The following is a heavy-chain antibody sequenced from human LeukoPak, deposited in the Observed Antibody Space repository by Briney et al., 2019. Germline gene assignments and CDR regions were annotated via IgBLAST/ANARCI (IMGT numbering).Heavy chain of an antibody. CDR2: IIPILSIA. V-gene: IGHV1-69*04. CDR3: ASQATPIAAAGPIDY. D-gene: IGHD6-13*01. Sequence: SVKVSCKASGGTFSSYAISWVRQAPGQGLEWMGRIIPILSIANYAQKFQGRVTITADKSTSTAYMELSSLRSEDTAVYYCASQATPIAAAGPIDYWGQGTLVTVSS. CDR1: GGTFSSYA. J-gene: IGHJ4*02.